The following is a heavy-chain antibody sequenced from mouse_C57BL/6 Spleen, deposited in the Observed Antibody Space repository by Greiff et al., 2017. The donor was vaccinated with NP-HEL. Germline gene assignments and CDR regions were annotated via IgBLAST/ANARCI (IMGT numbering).Heavy chain of an antibody. CDR2: ISSGSSTI. CDR3: ARNDGYRDYAMDY. CDR1: GFTFSDYG. Sequence: EVMLVESGGGLVKPGGSLKLSCAASGFTFSDYGMHWVRQAPEKGLEWVAYISSGSSTIYYADTVKGRFPISRDNAKKSLFLQMTSLRSEDKAMYYCARNDGYRDYAMDYWGQGTSVTVSS. V-gene: IGHV5-17*01. D-gene: IGHD2-3*01. J-gene: IGHJ4*01.